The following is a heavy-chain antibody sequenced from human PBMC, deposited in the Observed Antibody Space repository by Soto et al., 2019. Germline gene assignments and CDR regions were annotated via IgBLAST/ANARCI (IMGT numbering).Heavy chain of an antibody. CDR3: AKSSGYSRDLFDY. V-gene: IGHV1-46*01. D-gene: IGHD3-22*01. J-gene: IGHJ4*02. CDR2: LNLSGGTT. CDR1: GYTFTSYF. Sequence: ASVKVSCKASGYTFTSYFMHWVRHAPGQGLEWMGILNLSGGTTSYAEKFQGRVTMTRDTSTSTVYMELSSVRSEDTAVYYCAKSSGYSRDLFDYWGQGTPVTVSS.